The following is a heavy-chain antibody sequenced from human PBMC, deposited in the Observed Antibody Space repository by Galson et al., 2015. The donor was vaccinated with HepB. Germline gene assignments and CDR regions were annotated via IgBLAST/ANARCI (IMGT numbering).Heavy chain of an antibody. J-gene: IGHJ6*02. CDR3: ARDYDILTGHYKDLTYYYYYGMDV. CDR2: IIPILGIA. CDR1: GGTFSSYT. Sequence: SVKVSCKASGGTFSSYTISWVRQAPGQGLEWMGRIIPILGIANYAQKFQGRVTITADKSTSTAYMELSSLRSEDTAVYYCARDYDILTGHYKDLTYYYYYGMDVWGQGTTVTVSS. V-gene: IGHV1-69*04. D-gene: IGHD3-9*01.